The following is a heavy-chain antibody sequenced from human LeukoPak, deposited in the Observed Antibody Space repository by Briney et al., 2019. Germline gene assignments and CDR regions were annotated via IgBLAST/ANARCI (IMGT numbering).Heavy chain of an antibody. CDR2: INHSGST. J-gene: IGHJ4*02. D-gene: IGHD1-14*01. V-gene: IGHV4-34*01. CDR1: GGSFSGYY. CDR3: ARGPEPLDY. Sequence: SETLSLTCAVYGGSFSGYYWSWIRQPPGKGLEWIGEINHSGSTNYNPSLKSRVTISVDTSKNQFSLKLSSVTAADTAVYYCARGPEPLDYWGQGTLVTVSS.